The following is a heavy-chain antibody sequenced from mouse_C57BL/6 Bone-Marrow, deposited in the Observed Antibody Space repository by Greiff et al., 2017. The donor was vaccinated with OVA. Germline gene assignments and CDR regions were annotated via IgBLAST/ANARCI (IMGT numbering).Heavy chain of an antibody. CDR2: INYDGSST. Sequence: EVQLVESEGGLVQPGSSMKLSCTASGFTFSDYYMAWVRQVPEKGLEWVANINYDGSSTYYLDSLKSRFIISRDNAKNILYLQMSSLKSEDTATYYCARGVYGSSYFDYWGQGTTLTVSS. CDR3: ARGVYGSSYFDY. CDR1: GFTFSDYY. J-gene: IGHJ2*01. D-gene: IGHD1-1*01. V-gene: IGHV5-16*01.